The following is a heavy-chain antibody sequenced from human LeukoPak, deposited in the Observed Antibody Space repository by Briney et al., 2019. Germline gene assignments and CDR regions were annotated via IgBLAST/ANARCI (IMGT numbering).Heavy chain of an antibody. CDR1: GYTFTSYY. CDR3: ARSGVVVPAAIPYYYYYMDV. V-gene: IGHV1-46*01. CDR2: INPSGGST. J-gene: IGHJ6*03. D-gene: IGHD2-2*01. Sequence: ASVKVSCKASGYTFTSYYMHWVRQAPGQGLEWMGIINPSGGSTSYAQKFQGRVTMTRDTSTSTVYMELSSLRSEDTAVYYCARSGVVVPAAIPYYYYYMDVWGKGTTVTISS.